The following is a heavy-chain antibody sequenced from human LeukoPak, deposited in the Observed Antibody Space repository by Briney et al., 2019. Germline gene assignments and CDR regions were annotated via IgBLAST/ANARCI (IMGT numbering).Heavy chain of an antibody. J-gene: IGHJ6*03. D-gene: IGHD5-18*01. Sequence: ASVKVSCKASGYTFTGYYMHWVRQAPGQGLEWMGWINPNSGGTNYAQKFQGRVTMTRDTSISTAYMELSRLRSDDTAVYYCARVFYSYGGDSFYYYMDVWGKGTTVTVFS. V-gene: IGHV1-2*02. CDR1: GYTFTGYY. CDR3: ARVFYSYGGDSFYYYMDV. CDR2: INPNSGGT.